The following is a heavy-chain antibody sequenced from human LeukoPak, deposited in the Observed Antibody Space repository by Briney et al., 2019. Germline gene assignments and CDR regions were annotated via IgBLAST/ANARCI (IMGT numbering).Heavy chain of an antibody. J-gene: IGHJ5*02. CDR2: ISGGGGST. CDR1: GFTFSSYF. CDR3: AKGGYCSSTSCYVGWFDP. D-gene: IGHD2-2*01. V-gene: IGHV3-23*01. Sequence: HTGGSLRLSCAASGFTFSSYFMNWVRQAPGKGLEWVSVISGGGGSTYYADSVKGRFTISRDNSKNTLFLQMNSLRAEDTAVYYCAKGGYCSSTSCYVGWFDPWGQGTLVTVSS.